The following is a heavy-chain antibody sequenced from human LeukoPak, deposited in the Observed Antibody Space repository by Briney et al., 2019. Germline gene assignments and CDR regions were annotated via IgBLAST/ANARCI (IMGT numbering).Heavy chain of an antibody. CDR1: GFTVSSNY. CDR3: AFYSSRGYYYYYMDV. Sequence: GGSLRLSCAASGFTVSSNYMSWVRQAPGKGLEWVSVIYSGGSTYYADSVKGRFTISRDNSKNTLYLQVNSLRAEDTAVYYCAFYSSRGYYYYYMDVWGKGTTVTVSS. V-gene: IGHV3-53*01. CDR2: IYSGGST. J-gene: IGHJ6*03. D-gene: IGHD6-13*01.